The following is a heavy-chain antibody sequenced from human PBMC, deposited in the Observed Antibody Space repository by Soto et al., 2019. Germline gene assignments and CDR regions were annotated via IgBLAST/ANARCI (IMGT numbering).Heavy chain of an antibody. CDR3: ARGPELLWFGDVPDY. CDR2: IWYDGSNK. J-gene: IGHJ4*02. CDR1: GFTFSSYG. Sequence: QVQLVESGGGVGQPGRSLRLSCAASGFTFSSYGMHWVRQAPGKGLEWGAVIWYDGSNKYYADSVKGRFTISRDNSKNTLYLQMNSLRAEDTAVYYCARGPELLWFGDVPDYWGQGTLVTVSS. D-gene: IGHD3-10*01. V-gene: IGHV3-33*01.